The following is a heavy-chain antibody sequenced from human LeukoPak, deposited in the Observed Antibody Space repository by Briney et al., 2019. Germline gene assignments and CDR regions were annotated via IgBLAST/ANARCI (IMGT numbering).Heavy chain of an antibody. V-gene: IGHV3-23*01. Sequence: GGSLRLSCAASGFTFSSYAMSWVRQAPGKGLEWVSAISGSGGSTYYADSVKGRFTISRDNAKNTLYLQMNSLRAEDTAVYYCTTVTRVGYFDYWGQGTLVTVSS. D-gene: IGHD4-17*01. CDR2: ISGSGGST. J-gene: IGHJ4*02. CDR3: TTVTRVGYFDY. CDR1: GFTFSSYA.